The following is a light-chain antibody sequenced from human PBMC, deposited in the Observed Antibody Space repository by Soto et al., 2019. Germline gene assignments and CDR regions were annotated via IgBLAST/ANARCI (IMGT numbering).Light chain of an antibody. CDR1: QSVSSW. Sequence: DLQMTQSPSTLSASVGDRVNITCRASQSVSSWLAWYQPKPGQAPKLLIYHASILERGVQARFSGSGSGTEFTLTISSLQPEDFATYYCQQYNSYRTFGKGTTV. J-gene: IGKJ1*01. CDR3: QQYNSYRT. V-gene: IGKV1-5*01. CDR2: HAS.